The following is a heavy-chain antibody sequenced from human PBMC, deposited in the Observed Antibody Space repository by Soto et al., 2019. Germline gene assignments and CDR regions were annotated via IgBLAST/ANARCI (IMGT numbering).Heavy chain of an antibody. J-gene: IGHJ4*02. V-gene: IGHV4-59*01. CDR1: GGSINSYF. D-gene: IGHD3-10*01. CDR3: ARAGTNMVQFDY. CDR2: IRYSGST. Sequence: QVQLQESGPGLVRPSETLSLTCTVSGGSINSYFWSWIRQSPGKGLEWIGHIRYSGSTSYSPSLKSRVSISGDTAKIQFSLEVHSVTAADTAVYYCARAGTNMVQFDYWGQGTLVTVSS.